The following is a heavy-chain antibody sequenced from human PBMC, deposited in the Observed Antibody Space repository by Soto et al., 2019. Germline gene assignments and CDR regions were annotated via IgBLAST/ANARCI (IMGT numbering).Heavy chain of an antibody. Sequence: PSETLSLTCTVSGGSISSYYWSWIRQPPGKGLEWIGYIYYSGSTNYNPPLKSRVTISVDTSKNQFSLKLSSVTAADTAVYYCARGSVAQQLAGGYYFDYWGQGTLVTVSS. CDR3: ARGSVAQQLAGGYYFDY. CDR2: IYYSGST. V-gene: IGHV4-59*01. CDR1: GGSISSYY. J-gene: IGHJ4*02. D-gene: IGHD6-13*01.